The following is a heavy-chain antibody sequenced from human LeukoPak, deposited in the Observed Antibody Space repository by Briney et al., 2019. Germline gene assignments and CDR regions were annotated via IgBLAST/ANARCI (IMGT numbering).Heavy chain of an antibody. CDR1: GYTFSSYY. CDR2: INPSGGST. V-gene: IGHV1-46*01. CDR3: AREYPYCSSTSCYDWFDP. D-gene: IGHD2-2*01. J-gene: IGHJ5*02. Sequence: ASVKVSCKAFGYTFSSYYMHWVRQAPGQGPEWMGIINPSGGSTSYAQKFQGRVTMTRDTSTSTVYMELSSLRSEDTAVYYCAREYPYCSSTSCYDWFDPWGQGTLVTVSS.